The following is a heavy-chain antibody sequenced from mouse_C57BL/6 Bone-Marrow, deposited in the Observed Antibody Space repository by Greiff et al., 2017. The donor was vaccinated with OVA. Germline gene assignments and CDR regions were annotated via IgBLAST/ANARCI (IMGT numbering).Heavy chain of an antibody. J-gene: IGHJ4*01. CDR2: INYDGSST. D-gene: IGHD4-1*01. CDR1: GFTFSDYY. Sequence: EVKLVESEGGLVQPGSSMKLSCTASGFTFSDYYMAWVRQVPEKGLEWVANINYDGSSTYYLDSLKSRFIISRDNAKNILYLQMSSLKSEDTATYYCARALLGRYAMDYWGQGTSVTVSS. V-gene: IGHV5-16*01. CDR3: ARALLGRYAMDY.